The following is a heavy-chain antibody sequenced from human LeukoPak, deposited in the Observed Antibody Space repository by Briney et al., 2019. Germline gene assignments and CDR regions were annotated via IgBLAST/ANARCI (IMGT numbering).Heavy chain of an antibody. CDR2: IIPIFGTA. CDR1: GGTFSSYA. CDR3: ARSPALGGDFDY. Sequence: GSSVKVSCKASGGTFSSYAISWVRQAPGQGLEWMGGIIPIFGTANYAQKFQGRVAITADESTSTAYMELSSLRSEDTAVYYCARSPALGGDFDYWGQGTLVTVSS. J-gene: IGHJ4*02. D-gene: IGHD1-26*01. V-gene: IGHV1-69*01.